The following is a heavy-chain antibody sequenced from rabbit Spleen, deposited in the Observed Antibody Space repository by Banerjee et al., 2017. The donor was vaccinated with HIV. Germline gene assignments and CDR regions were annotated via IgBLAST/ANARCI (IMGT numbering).Heavy chain of an antibody. V-gene: IGHV1S40*01. CDR3: ARDTSSSFSSYGMDL. D-gene: IGHD1-1*01. CDR2: IELSSSGFT. J-gene: IGHJ6*01. Sequence: QSLEESGGDLVKPGASLTLTCTASGFSFINKHVMCWVRQAPGRGLEWIACIELSSSGFTYFASWARGRFTISKTSSTTVTLQMTSLTAADTATYFCARDTSSSFSSYGMDLWGPGTLVTVS. CDR1: GFSFINKHV.